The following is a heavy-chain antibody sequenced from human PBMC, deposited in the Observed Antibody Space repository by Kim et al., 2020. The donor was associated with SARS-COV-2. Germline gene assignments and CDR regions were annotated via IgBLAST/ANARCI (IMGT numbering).Heavy chain of an antibody. CDR2: INTNTGNP. J-gene: IGHJ6*03. Sequence: ASVKVSCKASGYTFTSYAMNWVRQAPGQGLEWMGWINTNTGNPTYAQGFTGRFVFSLDTSVSTAYLQISSLKAEDTAVYYCARDTYIPYYDFWSGYQNYMDVWGKGTTVTVSS. V-gene: IGHV7-4-1*02. CDR1: GYTFTSYA. CDR3: ARDTYIPYYDFWSGYQNYMDV. D-gene: IGHD3-3*01.